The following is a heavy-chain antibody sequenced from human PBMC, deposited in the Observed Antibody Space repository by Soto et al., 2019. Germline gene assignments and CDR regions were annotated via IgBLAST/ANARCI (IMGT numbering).Heavy chain of an antibody. CDR3: NLGYCSGGSCYYYGMDV. J-gene: IGHJ6*02. CDR1: GGTFSSYA. V-gene: IGHV1-69*01. D-gene: IGHD2-15*01. Sequence: QVQLVQSGAEVKKPGSSVKVSCKASGGTFSSYAISWVRQAPGQGLEWMGGIIPIFGKANYAQKFQGRVTITADESTSTAYMELSSLRSEDTAVYYCNLGYCSGGSCYYYGMDVWGQGTTVTVSS. CDR2: IIPIFGKA.